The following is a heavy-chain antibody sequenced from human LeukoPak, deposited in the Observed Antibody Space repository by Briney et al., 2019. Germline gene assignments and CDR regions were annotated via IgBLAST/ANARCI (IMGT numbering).Heavy chain of an antibody. CDR3: AKNEQWLVLWFDP. CDR2: ISGSGGST. D-gene: IGHD6-19*01. CDR1: GFTFSSYG. J-gene: IGHJ5*02. Sequence: PGGSLRLSCAASGFTFSSYGMHWVRQAPGKGLEWVSAISGSGGSTYYVDSVKGRFTISRDNSKNTLYLQMNSLRAEDTAVYYCAKNEQWLVLWFDPWGQGTLVTVSS. V-gene: IGHV3-23*01.